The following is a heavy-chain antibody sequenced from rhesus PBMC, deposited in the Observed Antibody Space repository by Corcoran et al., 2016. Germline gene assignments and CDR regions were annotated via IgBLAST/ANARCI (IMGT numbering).Heavy chain of an antibody. CDR1: GGPISSSNW. CDR2: ISGSSGNT. V-gene: IGHV4S19*01. D-gene: IGHD5-24*01. CDR3: ARERYSGYSLRYFDY. Sequence: QVQLQESGPGLVKPSETLSLTCAVSGGPISSSNWWSWIRQPPGKGLEWIGYISGSSGNTYDNPSIKSRITMSKDTSKNQFSLKLSSVTAADTAGYYCARERYSGYSLRYFDYWGQGVLVTVSS. J-gene: IGHJ4*01.